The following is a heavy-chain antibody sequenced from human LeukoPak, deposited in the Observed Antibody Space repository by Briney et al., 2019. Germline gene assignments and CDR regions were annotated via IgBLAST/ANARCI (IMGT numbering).Heavy chain of an antibody. CDR1: GVTVSSNY. CDR3: ARGRGNGYCSSTSCYTGGVFDY. D-gene: IGHD2-2*02. V-gene: IGHV3-53*01. Sequence: PGGSLRLSCTASGVTVSSNYMSWVRQAPGKGLEWIGVIYSGGSTDYADSVKGRFTMSRDNSKNTLYLQMNSLRAEDPAVYYCARGRGNGYCSSTSCYTGGVFDYWGQGTLVTVSS. CDR2: IYSGGST. J-gene: IGHJ4*02.